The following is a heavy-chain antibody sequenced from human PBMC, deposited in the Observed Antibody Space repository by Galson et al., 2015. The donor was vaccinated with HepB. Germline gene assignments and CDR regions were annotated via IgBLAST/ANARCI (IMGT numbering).Heavy chain of an antibody. V-gene: IGHV1-46*01. CDR3: ARDPGATHDAFDI. CDR1: GSTFTSYY. CDR2: INPSGGST. J-gene: IGHJ3*02. Sequence: SVTVSCKASGSTFTSYYMHWVRQAPGQGLEWMGIINPSGGSTSYAQKFQGRVTMTRDTSTSTVYMELSSLRSEDTAVYYCARDPGATHDAFDIWGQGTMVTVSS. D-gene: IGHD3-10*01.